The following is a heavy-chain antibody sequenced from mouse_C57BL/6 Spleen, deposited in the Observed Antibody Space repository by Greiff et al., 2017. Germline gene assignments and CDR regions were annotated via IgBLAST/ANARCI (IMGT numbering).Heavy chain of an antibody. D-gene: IGHD1-1*01. CDR1: GYTFTSYW. CDR3: ARRGVTTVVATDY. CDR2: IYPGSGST. Sequence: QVHVKQSGAELVKPGASVKMSCKASGYTFTSYWITWVKQRPGQGLEWIGDIYPGSGSTNYNEKFKSKATLTVDTSSSTAYMQLSSLTSEDSAVYYCARRGVTTVVATDYWGQGTTLTVSS. J-gene: IGHJ2*01. V-gene: IGHV1-55*01.